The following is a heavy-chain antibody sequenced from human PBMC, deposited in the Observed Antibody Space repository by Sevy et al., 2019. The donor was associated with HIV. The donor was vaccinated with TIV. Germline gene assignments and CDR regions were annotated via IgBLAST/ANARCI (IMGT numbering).Heavy chain of an antibody. CDR2: ISAYNGNT. D-gene: IGHD2-15*01. CDR3: ARVRYCSGGSCSADY. CDR1: GYTFTSYG. V-gene: IGHV1-18*04. Sequence: ASVKVSCKASGYTFTSYGISWVRQAPGQGLEWMGWISAYNGNTNYAQKLQGRVTMTTDTSTSTAYMELRSLRSDDTAVYYCARVRYCSGGSCSADYWGQGTLVTVSS. J-gene: IGHJ4*02.